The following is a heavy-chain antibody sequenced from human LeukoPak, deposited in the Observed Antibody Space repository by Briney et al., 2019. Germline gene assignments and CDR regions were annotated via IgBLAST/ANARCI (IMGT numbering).Heavy chain of an antibody. CDR3: ARGTRRDGYNPNWYFDL. V-gene: IGHV3-21*01. CDR1: GFTFNNAW. CDR2: ISSSSSYI. D-gene: IGHD5-24*01. J-gene: IGHJ2*01. Sequence: PGGSLRLSCAASGFTFNNAWMSWVRQAPGKGLEWVSSISSSSSYIYYADSLKGRFTISRDNAKNSLYLQMNSLRAEDTAVYYCARGTRRDGYNPNWYFDLWGRGTLVTVSS.